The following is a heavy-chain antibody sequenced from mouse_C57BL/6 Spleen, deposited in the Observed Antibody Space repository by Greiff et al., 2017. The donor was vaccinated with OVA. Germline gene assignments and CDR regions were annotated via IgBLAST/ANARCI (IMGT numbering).Heavy chain of an antibody. Sequence: EVMLVESEGGLVQPGSSMKLSCTASGFTFSDYYMAWVRQVPEKGLEWVANINYDGSSTYYLDPLKSRFIISRDNAKNILYLQMSSLKSEDTATYYCARERYYGSSSFAYWGQGTLVTVSA. CDR1: GFTFSDYY. CDR2: INYDGSST. J-gene: IGHJ3*01. V-gene: IGHV5-16*01. D-gene: IGHD1-1*01. CDR3: ARERYYGSSSFAY.